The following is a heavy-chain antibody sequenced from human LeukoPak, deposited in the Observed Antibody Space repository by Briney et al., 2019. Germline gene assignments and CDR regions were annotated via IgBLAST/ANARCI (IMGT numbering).Heavy chain of an antibody. V-gene: IGHV1-69*04. CDR1: GGTFSSYA. CDR3: ATDQSLDY. Sequence: SVKVSCKASGGTFSSYAVSWGRQAPGQGLEWMGRIIPILGIANYAQKFQGRVTITADKSTSTAYMELSSLRSEDTAVYYCATDQSLDYWGQGTLVTVSS. CDR2: IIPILGIA. J-gene: IGHJ4*02.